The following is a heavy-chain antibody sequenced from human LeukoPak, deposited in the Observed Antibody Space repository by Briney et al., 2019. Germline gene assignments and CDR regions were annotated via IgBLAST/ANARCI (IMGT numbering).Heavy chain of an antibody. J-gene: IGHJ3*02. CDR1: GFTFSSYG. CDR3: AKDHGGIAI. Sequence: GGSLRLSCAASGFTFSSYGMHWVRQAPGQGLEWVAVISYDESNKYYADSVTGRFTISRDNSKNTLYLQMNSLRAEDTAVYYCAKDHGGIAIWGQGTMVTVSS. V-gene: IGHV3-30*18. D-gene: IGHD6-13*01. CDR2: ISYDESNK.